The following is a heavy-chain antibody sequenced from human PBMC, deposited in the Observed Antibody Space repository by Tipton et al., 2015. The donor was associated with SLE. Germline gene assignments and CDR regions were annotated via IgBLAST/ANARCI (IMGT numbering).Heavy chain of an antibody. D-gene: IGHD2/OR15-2a*01. CDR2: VYPRDSEV. CDR1: GYDFPGYY. J-gene: IGHJ3*02. V-gene: IGHV5-51*03. Sequence: QLVQSGAEVKKAGETLKISCKGSGYDFPGYYIAWVRQTPGKGLEWVGMVYPRDSEVRYSPSFQGHVTVSADNSISTAFLQWDSLKVSDTGVYYCARADTFYFSFHIWGQGTMVTVSS. CDR3: ARADTFYFSFHI.